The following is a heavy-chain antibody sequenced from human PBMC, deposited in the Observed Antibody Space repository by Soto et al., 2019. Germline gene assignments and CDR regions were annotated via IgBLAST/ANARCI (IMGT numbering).Heavy chain of an antibody. J-gene: IGHJ4*02. CDR2: TYYRSKWNT. D-gene: IGHD2-2*01. CDR3: ARDCYERGGYFDY. CDR1: GDNVSSNSAA. V-gene: IGHV6-1*01. Sequence: SQTLSLTCAISGDNVSSNSAAWNWIRQSPSRGLEWLGRTYYRSKWNTDYAVSVNSRITISPDTSKNQYRLQLKSVTPDDTGVYYCARDCYERGGYFDYWGQGNLVTVSS.